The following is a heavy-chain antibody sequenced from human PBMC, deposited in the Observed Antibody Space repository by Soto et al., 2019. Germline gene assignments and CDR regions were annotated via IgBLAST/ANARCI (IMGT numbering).Heavy chain of an antibody. J-gene: IGHJ5*02. V-gene: IGHV1-69*15. CDR3: AKDGGKAGYFGNWFDP. CDR2: IIPIFGSA. D-gene: IGHD5-12*01. Sequence: QVQLVQSGAEVKKPGSSVKVSCKASGGTFSNYAITWVRQAPGQGLEWLGRIIPIFGSANYAQKFQGRVTITADESTTTAYMELSSLRSDDTDVYYCAKDGGKAGYFGNWFDPWGQGTLVTVSS. CDR1: GGTFSNYA.